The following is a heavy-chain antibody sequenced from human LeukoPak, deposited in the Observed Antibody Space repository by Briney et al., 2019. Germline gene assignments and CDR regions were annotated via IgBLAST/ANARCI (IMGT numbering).Heavy chain of an antibody. J-gene: IGHJ5*02. CDR2: INPNSGGT. Sequence: ASVKVSCKASGYTFTSYGISWVRQAPGQGLEWMGWINPNSGGTNYAQKFQGRVTMTRDTSISTAYMELSRLRSDDTAVYYCARVHFPLAWFDPWGQGTLVTVSS. V-gene: IGHV1-2*02. CDR3: ARVHFPLAWFDP. CDR1: GYTFTSYG.